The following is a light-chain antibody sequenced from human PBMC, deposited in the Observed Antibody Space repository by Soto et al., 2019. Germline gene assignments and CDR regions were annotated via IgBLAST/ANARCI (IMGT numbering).Light chain of an antibody. J-gene: IGKJ5*01. V-gene: IGKV1-33*01. CDR2: DAS. Sequence: DIQMTQAVSSLSASVGDRVTITCHASHDIRKYLNWYQQKPGKAPKLLIYDASNMETGVPSRFTGSGSGTDFTFTISSLQPEDIATYYCQQYEIFPITFGQGTRLEIK. CDR3: QQYEIFPIT. CDR1: HDIRKY.